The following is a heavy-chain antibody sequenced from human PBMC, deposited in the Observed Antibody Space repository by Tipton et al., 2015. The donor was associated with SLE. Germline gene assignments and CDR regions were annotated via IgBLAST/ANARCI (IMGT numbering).Heavy chain of an antibody. CDR3: ASLSSGSYYDWFDP. CDR2: IYYSGST. D-gene: IGHD1-26*01. V-gene: IGHV4-59*01. CDR1: GGSISSFY. Sequence: GLVKPSETLSLNCTVSGGSISSFYWSWIRQPPGKGLEWMGYIYYSGSTNYNPSLNSRVTISLDTSKNQFSLKLSSVTAADTAVYYCASLSSGSYYDWFDPWGQGTLVTVSS. J-gene: IGHJ5*02.